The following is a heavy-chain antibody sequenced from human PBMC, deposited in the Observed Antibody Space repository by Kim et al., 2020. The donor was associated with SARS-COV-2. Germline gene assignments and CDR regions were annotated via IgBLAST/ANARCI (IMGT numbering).Heavy chain of an antibody. CDR3: AKDGHRVGELDK. V-gene: IGHV3-48*02. CDR2: VYSGSSIT. Sequence: GGSLRLSCAASGFTFNCYDMGWVRQAPGRGLEWVSSVYSGSSITYYADSVKGRFTISRDNAKNSLYLQMDSLRDDDTAVDYCAKDGHRVGELDKWGHGT. D-gene: IGHD1-26*01. CDR1: GFTFNCYD. J-gene: IGHJ4*03.